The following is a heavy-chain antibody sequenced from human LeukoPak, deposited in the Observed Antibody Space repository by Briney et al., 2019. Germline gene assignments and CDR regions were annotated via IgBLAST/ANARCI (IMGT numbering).Heavy chain of an antibody. D-gene: IGHD1-26*01. CDR2: IYPGNSDT. CDR1: GYFFISYW. J-gene: IGHJ4*02. V-gene: IGHV5-51*01. Sequence: GESLKISCKGSGYFFISYWIGWVRQMPGKRLEWMGIIYPGNSDTRYSPSFQGQVTISVDRSIGTAYLQWSSLKASDTAMYYCARRGLGEAFDYWGQGTLVTVSS. CDR3: ARRGLGEAFDY.